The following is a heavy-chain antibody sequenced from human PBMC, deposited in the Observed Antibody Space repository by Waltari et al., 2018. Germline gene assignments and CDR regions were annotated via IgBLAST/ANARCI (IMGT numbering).Heavy chain of an antibody. CDR2: IYPCDSDT. CDR3: ARLSPPYYDFWSGYYKGDYFDY. Sequence: EVQLVQSGAEVKKPGESLKISCKGSGYSCTSYWNGWVRKMPGKGLEGLGIIYPCDSDTRYSPSFQGQVTISADKSISTACLQWSSLKASDTAMYYCARLSPPYYDFWSGYYKGDYFDYWGQGTLVTVSS. J-gene: IGHJ4*02. D-gene: IGHD3-3*01. V-gene: IGHV5-51*03. CDR1: GYSCTSYW.